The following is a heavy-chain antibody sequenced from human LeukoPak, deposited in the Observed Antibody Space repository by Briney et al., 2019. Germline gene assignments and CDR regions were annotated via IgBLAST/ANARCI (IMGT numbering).Heavy chain of an antibody. D-gene: IGHD3-22*01. CDR2: ISNDGGGT. CDR1: GFIFNNYG. Sequence: GGSLRLSCAASGFIFNNYGLIWVRQAPGKGLEWVSAISNDGGGTTYADFVKGRFTISRDNSKNTLFLQMNSLRAEDTALYYCAKGSSVYFLDLWGQGTLVTVSS. V-gene: IGHV3-23*01. CDR3: AKGSSVYFLDL. J-gene: IGHJ5*02.